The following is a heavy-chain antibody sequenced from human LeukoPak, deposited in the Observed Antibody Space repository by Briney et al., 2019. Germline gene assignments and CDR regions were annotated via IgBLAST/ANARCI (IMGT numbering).Heavy chain of an antibody. D-gene: IGHD5-18*01. CDR2: IKSDESTR. Sequence: PGGSLRLSCAASGFTFTSYWMHWARQAPGKGLVWVSRIKSDESTRDYADFVKGRFTISRDNARNTVYLQINSLTAEDTAVYYCARIVDTAMVIHYFYMDVWGKGTTVTVSS. CDR3: ARIVDTAMVIHYFYMDV. J-gene: IGHJ6*03. V-gene: IGHV3-74*01. CDR1: GFTFTSYW.